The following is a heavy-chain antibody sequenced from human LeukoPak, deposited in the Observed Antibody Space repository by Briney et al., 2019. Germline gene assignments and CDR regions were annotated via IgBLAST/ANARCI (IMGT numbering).Heavy chain of an antibody. J-gene: IGHJ4*02. CDR1: GFTFSSYG. CDR3: AKAGDYGDYTSDY. V-gene: IGHV3-23*01. CDR2: ISGSGGST. Sequence: GGSLRLSCAASGFTFSSYGMSWVRQAPGKGLEWVSAISGSGGSTYYADSVKGRFTISRDNSKNTLYLQMNSLRAEDTAVYYCAKAGDYGDYTSDYWGQGTLVTVSS. D-gene: IGHD4-17*01.